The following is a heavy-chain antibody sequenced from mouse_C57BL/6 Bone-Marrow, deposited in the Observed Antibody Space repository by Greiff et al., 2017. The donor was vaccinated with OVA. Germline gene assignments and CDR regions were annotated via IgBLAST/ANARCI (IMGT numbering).Heavy chain of an antibody. J-gene: IGHJ3*01. V-gene: IGHV1-81*01. CDR2: IYPRSGNT. Sequence: QVQLKESGAELARPGASVKLSCKASGYTFTSYGISWVKPRTGQGLEWIGEIYPRSGNTYSNEKFKGKATLTADKSSSKAYMELRSVTAEDSAVDVCAREDYYGSSYRFAYWGQGTLVTVSA. CDR1: GYTFTSYG. D-gene: IGHD1-1*01. CDR3: AREDYYGSSYRFAY.